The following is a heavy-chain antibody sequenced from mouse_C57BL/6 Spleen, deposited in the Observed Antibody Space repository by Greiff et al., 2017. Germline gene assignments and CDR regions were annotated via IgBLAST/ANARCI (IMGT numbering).Heavy chain of an antibody. CDR3: ARGGYQSLFDY. D-gene: IGHD2-2*01. V-gene: IGHV1-64*01. Sequence: QVQLQQPGAELVKPGASVKLSCKASGYTFTSYWMHWVKQRPGQGLAWIGMIHPNSGSTNYNEKFKSKATLTVDKSSSTAYMQLSSLTSEDSAVYYCARGGYQSLFDYWGQGTTLTVSS. CDR1: GYTFTSYW. J-gene: IGHJ2*01. CDR2: IHPNSGST.